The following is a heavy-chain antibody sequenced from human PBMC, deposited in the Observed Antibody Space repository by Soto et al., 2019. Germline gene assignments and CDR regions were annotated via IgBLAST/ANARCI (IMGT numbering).Heavy chain of an antibody. J-gene: IGHJ6*03. V-gene: IGHV3-13*01. CDR2: IGTAGDT. CDR3: ARAGGPGPYYYYYMDV. D-gene: IGHD6-25*01. CDR1: GFTFSSYD. Sequence: PGGSLRLSCAASGFTFSSYDMHWVRQATGKGLEWVSAIGTAGDTYYPGSVKGRFTISRENAKNSLYLQMNSLRAGDTAVYYCARAGGPGPYYYYYMDVWGKGTTVTVSS.